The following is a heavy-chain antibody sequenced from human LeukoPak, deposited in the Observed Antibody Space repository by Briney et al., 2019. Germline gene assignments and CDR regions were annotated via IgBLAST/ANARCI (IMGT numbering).Heavy chain of an antibody. CDR2: INPNSGGT. CDR1: GYTFTGYY. V-gene: IGHV1-2*02. Sequence: ASVKVSCKASGYTFTGYYMHWVRQAPGQGLEWMGWINPNSGGTNYAQKFQGRVTMTRDTSISTAYMELSRLRSEDTAVYYCARGRIWFGEFNWFDPWGQGTLVTVSS. D-gene: IGHD3-10*01. J-gene: IGHJ5*02. CDR3: ARGRIWFGEFNWFDP.